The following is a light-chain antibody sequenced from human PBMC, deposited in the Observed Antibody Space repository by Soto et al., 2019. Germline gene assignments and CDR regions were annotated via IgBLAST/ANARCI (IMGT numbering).Light chain of an antibody. CDR2: KAS. Sequence: DIQMTQSPSTLSASVGDRVTITCRASQSISNWLARYQQKPGKAPKLLIYKASTLESGVPSRFSGSGSGTEFTLTISSLQPDDFATYYCQQYNSISLLTFGGGTKV. V-gene: IGKV1-5*03. CDR3: QQYNSISLLT. J-gene: IGKJ4*01. CDR1: QSISNW.